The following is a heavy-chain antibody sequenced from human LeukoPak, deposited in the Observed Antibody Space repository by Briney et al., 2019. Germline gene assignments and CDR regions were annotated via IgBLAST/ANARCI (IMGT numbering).Heavy chain of an antibody. CDR1: GGSISSFTYY. V-gene: IGHV4-39*01. Sequence: SETLSLTCTVSGGSISSFTYYWGWIRQPPGKGLEWIGNIYYSGSTYYNPSLKSRVTISVDTSKNQFSLKLSSVTAADTAVYYCARHWARALSSHYYDSSGYFGWFDPWGQGTLVTVSS. CDR3: ARHWARALSSHYYDSSGYFGWFDP. D-gene: IGHD3-22*01. J-gene: IGHJ5*02. CDR2: IYYSGST.